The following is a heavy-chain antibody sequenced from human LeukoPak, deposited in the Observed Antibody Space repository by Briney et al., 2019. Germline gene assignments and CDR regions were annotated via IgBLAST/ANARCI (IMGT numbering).Heavy chain of an antibody. CDR2: ISSSSSYI. J-gene: IGHJ4*02. Sequence: GGSLRLSCAASGFTFSSYTMNWVRQAPGKGLEWVSSISSSSSYIYYADSMKGRFTISRDNAKNSLYLQMNSLRAEDTALYYCAKDGGYGSGKGHFDYWGQGTLVTVSS. V-gene: IGHV3-21*04. D-gene: IGHD3-10*01. CDR3: AKDGGYGSGKGHFDY. CDR1: GFTFSSYT.